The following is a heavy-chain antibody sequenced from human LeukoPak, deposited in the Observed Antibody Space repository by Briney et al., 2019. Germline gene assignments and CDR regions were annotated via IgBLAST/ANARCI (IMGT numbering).Heavy chain of an antibody. V-gene: IGHV3-23*01. Sequence: GGSLRLSCAASGFTFNTYAMSWVRQAPGKGLEWDSGVSGSGGNTYYADSVKGRFTISRDNSKNTLYLEMNSLRAEDTAVYYCARDRCGDICFYGLDVWGQGTTVSVSS. CDR3: ARDRCGDICFYGLDV. CDR1: GFTFNTYA. CDR2: VSGSGGNT. D-gene: IGHD2-21*01. J-gene: IGHJ6*02.